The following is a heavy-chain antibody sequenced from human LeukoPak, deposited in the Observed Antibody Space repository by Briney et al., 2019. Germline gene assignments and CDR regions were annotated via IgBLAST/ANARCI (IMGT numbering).Heavy chain of an antibody. V-gene: IGHV2-70*11. CDR3: ARTTRCGSGKYYVDK. J-gene: IGHJ4*02. CDR1: GFSLSTSGMC. Sequence: VSGPTLLHPTQTLTLTCTFSGFSLSTSGMCVSWIRQSPGKALEWLARIDWDDDKYYSTSLKTRLTISKDTSKNQVVLRMTNMDPVDTATYDCARTTRCGSGKYYVDKWGQGTLVTVSS. CDR2: IDWDDDK. D-gene: IGHD3-10*01.